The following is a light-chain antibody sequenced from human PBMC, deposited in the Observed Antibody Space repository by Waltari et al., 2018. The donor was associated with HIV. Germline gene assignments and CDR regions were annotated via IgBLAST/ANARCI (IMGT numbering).Light chain of an antibody. V-gene: IGKV4-1*01. Sequence: DIMMTHSPESLPVSLGERASINCKSSQSLLYTSNNKNFLSWYQQKPGQPPKRLIYWAFTREVGVPDRFSGSGSGKDFTLTISGLQADDVAIYYCQQYYTTPLTFGGGTKVEI. CDR1: QSLLYTSNNKNF. J-gene: IGKJ4*01. CDR3: QQYYTTPLT. CDR2: WAF.